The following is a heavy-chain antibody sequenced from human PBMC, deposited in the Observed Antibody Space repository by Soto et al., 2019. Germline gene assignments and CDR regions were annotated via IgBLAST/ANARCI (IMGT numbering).Heavy chain of an antibody. D-gene: IGHD3-3*01. Sequence: GGSLRLSCAASGFTFSSYGMHWVRQAPGKGPEWVAVIWYDGSNKYYADSVKGRFTISRDNSKNTLYLQMNSLRAEDTAVYYCARGMDYDFWTEDVWGKGTTVTVSS. V-gene: IGHV3-33*01. J-gene: IGHJ6*04. CDR1: GFTFSSYG. CDR3: ARGMDYDFWTEDV. CDR2: IWYDGSNK.